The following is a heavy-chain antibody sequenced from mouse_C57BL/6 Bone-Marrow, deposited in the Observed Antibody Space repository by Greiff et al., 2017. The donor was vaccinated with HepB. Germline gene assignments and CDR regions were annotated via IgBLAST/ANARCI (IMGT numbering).Heavy chain of an antibody. D-gene: IGHD1-1*01. CDR2: ISGGGGNT. CDR3: ARHGFYYGSSSYWYFDV. J-gene: IGHJ1*03. CDR1: GFTFSSYT. V-gene: IGHV5-9*01. Sequence: DVMLVESGGGLVKPGGSLKLSCAASGFTFSSYTMSWVRQTPEKRLEWVATISGGGGNTYYPDSVKGRFTISRDNAKNTLYLQMSSLRSEDTALYYCARHGFYYGSSSYWYFDVWGTGTTVTVSS.